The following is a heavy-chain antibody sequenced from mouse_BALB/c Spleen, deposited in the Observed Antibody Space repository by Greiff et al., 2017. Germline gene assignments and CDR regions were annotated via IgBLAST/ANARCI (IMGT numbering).Heavy chain of an antibody. D-gene: IGHD2-1*01. CDR3: ARGGNSFAY. V-gene: IGHV5-17*02. CDR1: GFTFSSFG. Sequence: EVKLQESGGGLVQPGGSRKLSCAASGFTFSSFGMHWVRQAPEKGLEWVAYISSGSSTIYYADTVKGRFTISRDNPKNTLFLQMTSLRSEDTAMYYCARGGNSFAYWGQGTLVTVSA. J-gene: IGHJ3*01. CDR2: ISSGSSTI.